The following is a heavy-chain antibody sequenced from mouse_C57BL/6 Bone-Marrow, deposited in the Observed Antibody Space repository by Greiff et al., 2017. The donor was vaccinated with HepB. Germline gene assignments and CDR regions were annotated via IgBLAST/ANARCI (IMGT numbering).Heavy chain of an antibody. CDR1: GYTFTTYP. Sequence: QVQLQQSGAELVKPGASVKMSCKASGYTFTTYPIEWMEQNHGKSLEWIGNFHPYNDDTKYNEKFKGKATLTVEKSSSTVYLDLSRLTSDDSAVYYCARRSAYGSSYEFAYWGQGTLVTVSA. D-gene: IGHD1-1*01. CDR2: FHPYNDDT. V-gene: IGHV1-47*01. CDR3: ARRSAYGSSYEFAY. J-gene: IGHJ3*01.